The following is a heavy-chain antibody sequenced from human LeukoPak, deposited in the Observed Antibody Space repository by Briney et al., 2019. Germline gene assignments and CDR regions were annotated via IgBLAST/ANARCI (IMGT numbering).Heavy chain of an antibody. J-gene: IGHJ4*02. CDR2: ISSGSSYI. CDR3: ARREVGATLGD. V-gene: IGHV3-21*01. CDR1: GFXFSTYS. D-gene: IGHD1-26*01. Sequence: GGSLRLSCAASGFXFSTYSIDWVRQAPGKGLEWGSSISSGSSYIYYADSVKGRFTISRDNAKNSLYLQMNSLRAEDTAVYYCARREVGATLGDWGQGTLVTVSS.